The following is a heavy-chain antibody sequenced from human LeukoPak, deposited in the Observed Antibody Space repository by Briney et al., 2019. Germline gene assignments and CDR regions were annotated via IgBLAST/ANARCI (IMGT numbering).Heavy chain of an antibody. Sequence: PGGSLRLSCTASGFTFGDYAMSWVRQAPGKGLERVGFIRSKAYGGTTEYAASVKGRFTISRDDSKSIAYLQMNSLRAEDTAVYYCAAGVDYWGQGTLVTVSS. CDR3: AAGVDY. V-gene: IGHV3-49*04. CDR2: IRSKAYGGTT. J-gene: IGHJ4*02. D-gene: IGHD3-10*01. CDR1: GFTFGDYA.